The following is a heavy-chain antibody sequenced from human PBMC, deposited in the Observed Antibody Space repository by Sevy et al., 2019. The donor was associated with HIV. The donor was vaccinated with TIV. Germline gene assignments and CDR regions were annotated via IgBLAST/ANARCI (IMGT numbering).Heavy chain of an antibody. D-gene: IGHD6-19*01. Sequence: SQTLSLTCAISGDSVSSNSAAWNWIRQSPSRGLEWLGRTYYRSKWYNDYAVSVKSRITINQETSKNQFSLQLNSVTPEDMAVDYWAGGIDAIRRQWLVRNDYFDYWGQGTLVTVSS. CDR3: AGGIDAIRRQWLVRNDYFDY. CDR2: TYYRSKWYN. V-gene: IGHV6-1*01. J-gene: IGHJ4*02. CDR1: GDSVSSNSAA.